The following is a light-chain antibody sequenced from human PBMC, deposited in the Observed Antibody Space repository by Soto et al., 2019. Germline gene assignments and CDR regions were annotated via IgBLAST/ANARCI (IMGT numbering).Light chain of an antibody. CDR3: QSYDISLSVSVV. Sequence: QSVLTQPPSVSGAPGQRVTISCTGSSSNIGAGYDVQWYQQLPGAAPRLLIFGNTNRPSGVPDRFSGSRSGTSASLAISGLQAEDEADYDCQSYDISLSVSVVFGGGTKVTVL. J-gene: IGLJ2*01. V-gene: IGLV1-40*01. CDR1: SSNIGAGYD. CDR2: GNT.